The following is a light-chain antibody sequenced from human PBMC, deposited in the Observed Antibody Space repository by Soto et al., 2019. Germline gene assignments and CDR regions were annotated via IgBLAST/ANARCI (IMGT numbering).Light chain of an antibody. CDR2: HAS. CDR1: QTISSW. Sequence: DIQMTQSPSSLSGSVGDRVTITCRASQTISSWLAWYQQKPGKAPKLLIYHASTLESGVPSRFSGSGSGTEFTLTISSLEPEDFAVYYCQQRSNWQRTFGQGTKVDNK. V-gene: IGKV1-5*01. J-gene: IGKJ1*01. CDR3: QQRSNWQRT.